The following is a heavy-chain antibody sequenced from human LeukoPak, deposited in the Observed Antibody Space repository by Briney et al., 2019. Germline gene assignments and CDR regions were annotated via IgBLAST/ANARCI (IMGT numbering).Heavy chain of an antibody. CDR1: GYTFTGYY. D-gene: IGHD5-12*01. Sequence: GASVKVSCKASGYTFTGYYMHWVRQAPGPGLEWMGWINPNGGNTAYAQKFQGRVTMTRNTFISTAYMELSSLRSEDTAVYYCARGPVPLLSGYDDILAVAEMGYYYYYMDVWGKGTTVTISS. CDR3: ARGPVPLLSGYDDILAVAEMGYYYYYMDV. V-gene: IGHV1-8*02. CDR2: INPNGGNT. J-gene: IGHJ6*03.